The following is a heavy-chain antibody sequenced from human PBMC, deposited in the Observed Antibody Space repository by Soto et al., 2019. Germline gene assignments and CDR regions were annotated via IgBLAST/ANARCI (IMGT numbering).Heavy chain of an antibody. Sequence: SETLSLTCAVSGVSLTSGNWWTWVRQSPQRGLEYIGEIFHDGAANYYPSFERRVAMSVDTSRNQFSLKLTSVTAADTAVYFCARLVYDTRLNYMYFDFWGPGTLVTVSS. CDR3: ARLVYDTRLNYMYFDF. CDR1: GVSLTSGNW. CDR2: IFHDGAA. V-gene: IGHV4-4*02. D-gene: IGHD3-10*01. J-gene: IGHJ4*02.